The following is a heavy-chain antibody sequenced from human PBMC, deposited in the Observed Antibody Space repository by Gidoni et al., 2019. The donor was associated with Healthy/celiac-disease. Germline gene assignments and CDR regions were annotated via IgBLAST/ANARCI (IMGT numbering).Heavy chain of an antibody. CDR2: ISYDGSNK. CDR1: GFTFSSYA. Sequence: QVQLVESGGGVVQPGRSLRLSCAASGFTFSSYAMHWVRQAPGKGLEWVAVISYDGSNKYYADSVKGRFTISRDNSKNTLYLQMNSLRAEDTAVYYCARGDIVVVPAAQDNWFDPWGQGTLVTVSS. CDR3: ARGDIVVVPAAQDNWFDP. D-gene: IGHD2-2*01. V-gene: IGHV3-30-3*01. J-gene: IGHJ5*02.